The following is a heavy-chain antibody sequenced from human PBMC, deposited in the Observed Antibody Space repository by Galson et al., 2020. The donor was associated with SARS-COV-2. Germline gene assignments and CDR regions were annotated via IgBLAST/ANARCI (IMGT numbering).Heavy chain of an antibody. Sequence: ASVTVSCKASGYTFTGYYMHWVRQAPGQGPEWMGWINPNSGGTNYAQKFQGRVTMTRDTSISTAYMELSRLRSDDTAVYYCAQGCGDFHYYYYYGMDVWGQGTTVTVSS. CDR1: GYTFTGYY. CDR3: AQGCGDFHYYYYYGMDV. D-gene: IGHD2-21*02. CDR2: INPNSGGT. V-gene: IGHV1-2*02. J-gene: IGHJ6*02.